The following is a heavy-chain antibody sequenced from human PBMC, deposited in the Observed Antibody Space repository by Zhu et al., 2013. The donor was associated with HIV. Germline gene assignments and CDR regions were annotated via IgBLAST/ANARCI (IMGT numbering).Heavy chain of an antibody. CDR3: ARVTLVRGVFFVDP. CDR1: GGAFSNFV. CDR2: FIPISGTA. Sequence: QVHLVQSGAEVKKPGSSVKVSCKASGGAFSNFVITWVRQAPGQGLEWVGGFIPISGTARYSRLFQGRVTATADESTSTAYMELSSLRSDDTAVYYCARVTLVRGVFFVDPWGQGTLVTVSS. J-gene: IGHJ5*02. D-gene: IGHD3-10*01. V-gene: IGHV1-69*12.